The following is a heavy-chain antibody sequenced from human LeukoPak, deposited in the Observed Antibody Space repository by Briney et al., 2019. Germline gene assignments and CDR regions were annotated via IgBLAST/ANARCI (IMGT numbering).Heavy chain of an antibody. CDR1: GGSITGYS. CDR3: ARRIQLWSYWHFDL. Sequence: SETLSLTCSVSGGSITGYSWGWVRQPPGKGLECIGYMFDRGSPNLHPSLQNRASTSVDTSKNEFSLRLTSVTAADTAVYYCARRIQLWSYWHFDLWGRGTLVTVSS. CDR2: MFDRGSP. J-gene: IGHJ2*01. V-gene: IGHV4-4*09. D-gene: IGHD5-18*01.